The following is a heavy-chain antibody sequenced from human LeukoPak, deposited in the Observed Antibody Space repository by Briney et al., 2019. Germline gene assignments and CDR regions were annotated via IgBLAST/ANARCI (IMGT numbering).Heavy chain of an antibody. CDR1: GFTFDDYA. CDR3: AKDPNSSGWYYFDY. V-gene: IGHV3-9*01. D-gene: IGHD6-19*01. J-gene: IGHJ4*02. CDR2: ISWNSGSI. Sequence: GGSLRLSCAASGFTFDDYAMHWVRQAPGKGLEWVSGISWNSGSIGYADSVKGRFTISGDNAKNSLYLQMNSLRAEDTALYYCAKDPNSSGWYYFDYWGQGTLVTVSS.